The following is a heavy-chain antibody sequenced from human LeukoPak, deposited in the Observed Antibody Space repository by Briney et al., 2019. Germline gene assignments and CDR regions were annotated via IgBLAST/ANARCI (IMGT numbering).Heavy chain of an antibody. J-gene: IGHJ4*02. CDR2: ISYDGSNK. V-gene: IGHV3-30*04. D-gene: IGHD3-3*01. CDR3: ARDFPPYYDFWSGYYDY. Sequence: PGGSLRLSCAASGFTFSSYAMHWVRQAPGKGLEWVAVISYDGSNKYYADSVKGRFTISRDNSKNTLYLQMNSLRAEDTAVYYCARDFPPYYDFWSGYYDYWGQGTLVTVSS. CDR1: GFTFSSYA.